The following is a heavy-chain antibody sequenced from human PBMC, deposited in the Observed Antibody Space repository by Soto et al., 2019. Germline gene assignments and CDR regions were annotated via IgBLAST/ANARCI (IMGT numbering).Heavy chain of an antibody. CDR2: INAYNGNT. V-gene: IGHV1-18*01. D-gene: IGHD3-16*02. CDR1: GYTFTNYG. CDR3: ARDQRPRSQRSYYDYVWGSYRHYGMDV. Sequence: ASVKVSCKASGYTFTNYGISWVRQAPGQGLEWMGWINAYNGNTNYAQKLQGRVTMATDTSTSTAYMELRSLRSDDTAVYYCARDQRPRSQRSYYDYVWGSYRHYGMDVWGQGTTVTVSS. J-gene: IGHJ6*02.